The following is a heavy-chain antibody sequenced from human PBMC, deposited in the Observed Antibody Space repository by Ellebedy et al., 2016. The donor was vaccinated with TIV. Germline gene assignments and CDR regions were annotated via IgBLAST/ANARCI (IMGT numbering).Heavy chain of an antibody. CDR3: ARSLAHYRDAFAI. J-gene: IGHJ3*02. V-gene: IGHV3-33*01. CDR2: IWYDGNNK. Sequence: GGSLRLSCAASGFTFSSYGMHWVRQAPGKGLEWVANIWYDGNNKYYADSVKGRFTISRDNSKNTLSLQMNSLRAEDTAVYYCARSLAHYRDAFAIWGQGTMVTVSS. CDR1: GFTFSSYG. D-gene: IGHD1-26*01.